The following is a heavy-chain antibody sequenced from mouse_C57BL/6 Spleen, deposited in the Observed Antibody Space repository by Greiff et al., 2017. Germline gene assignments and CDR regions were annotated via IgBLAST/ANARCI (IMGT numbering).Heavy chain of an antibody. Sequence: EVMLVESGGDLVKPGGSLKLSCAASGFTFSSYGLSWVRQTPDKRLAWVATISSGGSYTSYPDSVQGRFTISRDNAKNTLYRQMSSLKSEDTAMYYCARRTVVARYFEVWGTGTTVTVSS. V-gene: IGHV5-6*02. J-gene: IGHJ1*03. CDR2: ISSGGSYT. CDR1: GFTFSSYG. D-gene: IGHD1-1*01. CDR3: ARRTVVARYFEV.